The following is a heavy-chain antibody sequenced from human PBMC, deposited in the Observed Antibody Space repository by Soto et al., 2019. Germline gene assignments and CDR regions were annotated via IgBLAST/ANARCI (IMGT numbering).Heavy chain of an antibody. CDR1: GESFSDNH. D-gene: IGHD4-17*01. V-gene: IGHV4-34*01. Sequence: WETLSLTCAVYGESFSDNHWSWIRQPPGKGLEWIGEVSHSGYTVYNPSLKSRVTISLGTSNNQFSLKLISATAADTAVYFCAKGGRLRSPFGLWGQGTLVTVSS. CDR2: VSHSGYT. J-gene: IGHJ4*02. CDR3: AKGGRLRSPFGL.